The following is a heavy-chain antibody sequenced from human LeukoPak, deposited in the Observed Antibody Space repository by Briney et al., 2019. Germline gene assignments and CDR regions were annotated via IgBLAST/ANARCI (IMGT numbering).Heavy chain of an antibody. V-gene: IGHV1-2*02. D-gene: IGHD3-22*01. Sequence: ASVKVSCKASKYTFRDYYIHWVRQAPGQGFEWMGWINPNSGDTSFAQKFQGRVTLTRDTSISTVYMQLTRLRSDDTAVYYCARIYYAFDYWGQGTLITVSS. CDR3: ARIYYAFDY. J-gene: IGHJ4*02. CDR1: KYTFRDYY. CDR2: INPNSGDT.